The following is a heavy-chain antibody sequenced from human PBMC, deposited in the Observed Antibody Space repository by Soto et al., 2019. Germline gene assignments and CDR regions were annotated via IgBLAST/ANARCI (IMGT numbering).Heavy chain of an antibody. CDR1: GGSITSSSYY. V-gene: IGHV4-39*01. CDR2: IYFSGRS. D-gene: IGHD4-17*01. CDR3: ARQRTTVVTQAYFDH. Sequence: LSLTCTVSGGSITSSSYYWGWIRQPPGKGLEWIGGIYFSGRSYYNPSLKSRVTMSVDTSKNQFSLTLNSVTAADAAVYYCARQRTTVVTQAYFDHWGQGTLVTVSS. J-gene: IGHJ4*02.